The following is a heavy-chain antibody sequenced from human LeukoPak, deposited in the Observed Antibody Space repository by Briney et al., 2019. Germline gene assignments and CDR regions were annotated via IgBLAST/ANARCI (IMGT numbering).Heavy chain of an antibody. CDR1: GGTFSSYA. CDR3: ANTPYNWNDRPLDY. CDR2: IIPIFGTA. D-gene: IGHD1-20*01. J-gene: IGHJ4*02. V-gene: IGHV1-69*05. Sequence: SVKVSCKASGGTFSSYAISWVRQAPGQGLEWMGGIIPIFGTANYAQKFQGRVTITTDESTSTAYMELSSLRSEGTAVYYCANTPYNWNDRPLDYWGQGTLVTVSS.